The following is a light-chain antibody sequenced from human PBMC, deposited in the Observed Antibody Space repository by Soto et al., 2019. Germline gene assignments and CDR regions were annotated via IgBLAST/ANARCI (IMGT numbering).Light chain of an antibody. CDR1: RSDVGGYNF. CDR3: CSYAGSYTWV. V-gene: IGLV2-11*01. CDR2: DVS. J-gene: IGLJ1*01. Sequence: QSALTQPRSVSGSPGQSVTISCTGTRSDVGGYNFVSWYLQHPGKAPKLMIYDVSKRPSGVPDRFSGSKSGNTASLTISGLQAEDDADYYCCSYAGSYTWVFGTGTKLTVL.